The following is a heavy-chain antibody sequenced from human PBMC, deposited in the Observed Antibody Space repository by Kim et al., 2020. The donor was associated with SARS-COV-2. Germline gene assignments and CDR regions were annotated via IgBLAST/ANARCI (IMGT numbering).Heavy chain of an antibody. V-gene: IGHV4-34*01. J-gene: IGHJ5*02. CDR3: ARAGRREVMIFGVVISRNWFDP. D-gene: IGHD3-3*01. CDR1: GGSFSGYY. Sequence: SETLSLTCAVYGGSFSGYYWSWIRQPPGKGLEWIGEINHSGSTNYNPSLKSRVTISVDTSKNQFSLKLSSVTAADTAVYYCARAGRREVMIFGVVISRNWFDPWGQGTLVTVSS. CDR2: INHSGST.